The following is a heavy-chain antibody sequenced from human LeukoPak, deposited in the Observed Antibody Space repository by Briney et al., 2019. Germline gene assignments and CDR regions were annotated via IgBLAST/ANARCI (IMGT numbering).Heavy chain of an antibody. V-gene: IGHV3-30-3*01. CDR2: ISYDGSNK. Sequence: PGRSLRLSCAASGFTFSSYAMHWVRQAPGKGLEWVAVISYDGSNKYYADSVKGRFTISRDNSKNTLYLQMNSLRAEDTAVYYCARDVYDRVWAGPYSSSGRDYYYYYMDVWGKGTTVTVSS. CDR1: GFTFSSYA. J-gene: IGHJ6*03. D-gene: IGHD6-6*01. CDR3: ARDVYDRVWAGPYSSSGRDYYYYYMDV.